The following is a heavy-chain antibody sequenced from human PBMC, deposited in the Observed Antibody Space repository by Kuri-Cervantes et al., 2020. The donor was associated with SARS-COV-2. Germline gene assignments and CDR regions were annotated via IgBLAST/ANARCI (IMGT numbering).Heavy chain of an antibody. CDR1: GGTFSNYA. Sequence: SVKVSCKASGGTFSNYAISWVRQAPGQGLEWMGRIIPILAIANYAQKFQGRVTITAAKSTSTAYMEMSSLRSEDTAVYYCARGLYCSSTSCYTYYYYGMDVWGQGTAVTVSS. CDR2: IIPILAIA. J-gene: IGHJ6*02. D-gene: IGHD2-2*02. CDR3: ARGLYCSSTSCYTYYYYGMDV. V-gene: IGHV1-69*04.